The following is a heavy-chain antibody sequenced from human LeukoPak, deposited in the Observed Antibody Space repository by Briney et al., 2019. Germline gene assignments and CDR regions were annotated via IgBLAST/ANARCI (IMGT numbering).Heavy chain of an antibody. D-gene: IGHD1-14*01. V-gene: IGHV3-53*05. CDR3: ARDLWDATGY. CDR2: IYSGDST. J-gene: IGHJ4*02. CDR1: TVSSNY. Sequence: GGSLRLCCTVSSNYMSWVRQAPGKGLEWLSVIYSGDSTYYADSVRGRFTISRDISKNTLYLQMNSLRPEDTAVYYCARDLWDATGYWGQGTLVTVSS.